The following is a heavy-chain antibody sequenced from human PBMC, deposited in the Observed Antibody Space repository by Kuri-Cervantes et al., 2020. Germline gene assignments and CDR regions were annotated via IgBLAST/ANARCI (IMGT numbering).Heavy chain of an antibody. CDR3: ARDTIFGIDY. Sequence: GESLKISCAASGFTFTNYYMSWIRQAPGKGLEWVSYITNSGRTTYYADSVKGRFTISRDNSKNTLYLQMNSLRAEDTAVYYCARDTIFGIDYWGQGTLVTVSS. V-gene: IGHV3-11*04. CDR2: ITNSGRTT. J-gene: IGHJ4*02. D-gene: IGHD3-3*01. CDR1: GFTFTNYY.